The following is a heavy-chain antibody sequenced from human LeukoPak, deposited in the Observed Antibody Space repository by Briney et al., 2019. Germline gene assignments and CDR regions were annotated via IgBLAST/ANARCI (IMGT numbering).Heavy chain of an antibody. CDR1: GFTFSSYW. CDR2: IKQDGSEK. CDR3: ASLWFGELLYPFDY. J-gene: IGHJ4*02. Sequence: GGSLRLSCAASGFTFSSYWMSWVRQAPGKGLKWVANIKQDGSEKYYVDSVKGRFTISRDNAKNSLYLQMNSLRAEDTAVYYCASLWFGELLYPFDYWGQRTLVTVSS. D-gene: IGHD3-10*01. V-gene: IGHV3-7*01.